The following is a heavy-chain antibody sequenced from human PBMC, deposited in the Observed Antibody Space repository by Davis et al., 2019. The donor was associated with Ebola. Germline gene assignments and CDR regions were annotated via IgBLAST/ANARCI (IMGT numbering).Heavy chain of an antibody. V-gene: IGHV1-46*01. CDR1: GYTFTSYY. D-gene: IGHD6-19*01. J-gene: IGHJ4*02. Sequence: AASVKVSCKASGYTFTSYYMHWVRQAPGQGLEWMGIINLSGGSTSHTQKLQGRVTMTTDTSTSTVYMELMSLRSDDTAVYYCARDRRSGGWYESIDYWGQGTLVTVSS. CDR2: INLSGGST. CDR3: ARDRRSGGWYESIDY.